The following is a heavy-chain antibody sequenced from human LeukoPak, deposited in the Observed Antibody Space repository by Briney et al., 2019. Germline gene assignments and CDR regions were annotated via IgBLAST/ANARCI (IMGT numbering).Heavy chain of an antibody. J-gene: IGHJ5*02. D-gene: IGHD6-19*01. CDR2: INWNGGST. V-gene: IGHV3-20*04. CDR3: ARDVAVAGANNWFDP. Sequence: GGSLRLSCAASGFTFDDYGMSWVRQAPGKGLEWVSGINWNGGSTGYADSGKGRFTISRDSAKSSLYLQMNRLRAEDTALYYCARDVAVAGANNWFDPWGQGTLVTVSS. CDR1: GFTFDDYG.